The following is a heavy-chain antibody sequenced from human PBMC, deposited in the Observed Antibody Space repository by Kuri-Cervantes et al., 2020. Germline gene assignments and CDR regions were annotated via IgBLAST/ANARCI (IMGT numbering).Heavy chain of an antibody. V-gene: IGHV1-2*02. D-gene: IGHD5-18*01. Sequence: ASVKVSCKASGYTFTGYYMHWVRQAPGQGLEWMGWINPNSGGTNYAQKFQGRVTMTRDTSISTAYMELSRLRSDDTAVYYCARTPGGYSYSDYWGQGTLVTVSS. CDR1: GYTFTGYY. CDR2: INPNSGGT. J-gene: IGHJ4*02. CDR3: ARTPGGYSYSDY.